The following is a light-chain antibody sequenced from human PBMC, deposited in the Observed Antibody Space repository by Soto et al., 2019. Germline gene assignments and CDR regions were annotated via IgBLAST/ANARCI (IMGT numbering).Light chain of an antibody. Sequence: EIVLTQSPDTLSLSPGERATLSCRASQSVSSSLAWYQQKPGQAPRRLIYDASNRATGIPARFRGSGSGTDFTLTISSLEPEDFAVYYCQQRSNWPPAVTFGPGTKVDIK. CDR3: QQRSNWPPAVT. CDR2: DAS. CDR1: QSVSSS. V-gene: IGKV3-11*01. J-gene: IGKJ3*01.